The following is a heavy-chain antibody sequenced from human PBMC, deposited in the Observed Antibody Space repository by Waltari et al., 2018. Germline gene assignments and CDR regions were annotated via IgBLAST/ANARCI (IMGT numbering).Heavy chain of an antibody. CDR3: AKDGDYGDYLPDY. CDR1: GFTFSTYG. J-gene: IGHJ4*02. Sequence: QVQLVESGGGVVQPGGSPRLSCAESGFTFSTYGMHWVRQAPGKVLELVAFIRYEGSNKYYADSVKGRFTISRDNSKNTLYLQMNSLRAEDTAVYYCAKDGDYGDYLPDYWGQGTLVTVSS. V-gene: IGHV3-30*02. D-gene: IGHD4-17*01. CDR2: IRYEGSNK.